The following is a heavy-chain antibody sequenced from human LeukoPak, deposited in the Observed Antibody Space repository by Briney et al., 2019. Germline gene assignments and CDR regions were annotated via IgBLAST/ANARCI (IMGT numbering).Heavy chain of an antibody. CDR2: IYHSGST. Sequence: NPSQTLSLTCAVSGGSISSGGYSWSWIRQPPGKGLEWIGYIYHSGSTYYNPSLKSRVTISVDRPKNQFSLKLSSVTAADTAVYYCASTVTGDTGMDVWGQGTTVTVSS. D-gene: IGHD4-17*01. CDR1: GGSISSGGYS. V-gene: IGHV4-30-2*01. J-gene: IGHJ6*02. CDR3: ASTVTGDTGMDV.